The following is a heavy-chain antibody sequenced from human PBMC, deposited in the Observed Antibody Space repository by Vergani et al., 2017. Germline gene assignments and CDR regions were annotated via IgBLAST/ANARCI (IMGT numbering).Heavy chain of an antibody. V-gene: IGHV3-21*04. CDR2: ISSSSSYI. CDR1: GFTFSSYS. Sequence: EVQLVESGGGLVKPGGSLRLSCAASGFTFSSYSMNWVRQAPGKGLEWVSSISSSSSYIYYADSVKVRFTISRDNAKNSLYLQMNSLRAEDTAVYYCARSWELRYFDYWGQGTLVTVSS. J-gene: IGHJ4*02. D-gene: IGHD1-26*01. CDR3: ARSWELRYFDY.